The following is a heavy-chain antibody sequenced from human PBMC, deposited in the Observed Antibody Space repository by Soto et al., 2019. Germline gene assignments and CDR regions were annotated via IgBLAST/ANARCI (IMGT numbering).Heavy chain of an antibody. CDR1: GYSFTNYW. D-gene: IGHD5-12*01. CDR3: ARRRQCGTSRICLAHGYDTVDG. V-gene: IGHV5-51*01. Sequence: GESLKISFQATGYSFTNYWIGWVRQMPGKVLELMGTIYPGDSDTRYGPAFEGQVTISADNSITTAYVQWSSLKASDTAVYFCARRRQCGTSRICLAHGYDTVDGWGLGYTVPVSS. J-gene: IGHJ6*02. CDR2: IYPGDSDT.